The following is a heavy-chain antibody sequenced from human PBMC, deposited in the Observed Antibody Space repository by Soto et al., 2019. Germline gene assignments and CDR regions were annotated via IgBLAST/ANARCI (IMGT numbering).Heavy chain of an antibody. CDR2: INPNSGGT. CDR3: ARVGYYYESGGYYFPDY. J-gene: IGHJ4*02. Sequence: ASVKVSCKASGYTFTGYYMHWVRQAPGQGLEWMGWINPNSGGTNYAQKFQGWVTMTRDTSISTAYMELSRLRSDDTAVYYCARVGYYYESGGYYFPDYWGRGTLVTVSS. CDR1: GYTFTGYY. V-gene: IGHV1-2*04. D-gene: IGHD3-22*01.